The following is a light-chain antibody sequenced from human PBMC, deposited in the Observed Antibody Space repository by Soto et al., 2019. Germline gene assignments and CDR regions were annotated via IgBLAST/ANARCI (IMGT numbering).Light chain of an antibody. J-gene: IGLJ3*02. Sequence: QSVLTQPPSASGSPGQSVTISCTGTSSDVGTYGYVSWYQQHAGKAPKLMIYDVTKRPSGVPDRFSGSKSANMASLTVSGLQAEDEADYYCMCYAGGKNWVFGGGTKLTVL. CDR2: DVT. CDR1: SSDVGTYGY. CDR3: MCYAGGKNWV. V-gene: IGLV2-8*01.